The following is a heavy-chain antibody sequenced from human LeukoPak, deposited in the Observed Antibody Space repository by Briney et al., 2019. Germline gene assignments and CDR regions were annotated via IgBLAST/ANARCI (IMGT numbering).Heavy chain of an antibody. D-gene: IGHD3-10*01. CDR3: DYRGE. J-gene: IGHJ4*02. CDR1: AFTFSSSW. V-gene: IGHV3-7*05. CDR2: INEDGSKK. Sequence: GGSLRLSCVGSAFTFSSSWMNWVRQAPGKGLEWVANINEDGSKKSYVDSVKGRFTISRDNAKNSLFLQMSSLRAEDPALYYCDYRGEWGQGILVTVSS.